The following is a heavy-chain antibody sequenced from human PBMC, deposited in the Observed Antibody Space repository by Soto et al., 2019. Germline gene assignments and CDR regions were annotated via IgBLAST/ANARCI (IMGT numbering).Heavy chain of an antibody. CDR1: GGTFSSYA. V-gene: IGHV1-69*01. J-gene: IGHJ4*02. CDR2: IIPIFGTA. CDR3: ARGTYYYDSSCYYYGFDY. Sequence: QVQLVQSGAEVKKPGSSVKVSCKASGGTFSSYAISWVRQAPGQGLEWMGGIIPIFGTANYAQKFQGRVTITADESTSTAYMELSSLRSEDTAVYYCARGTYYYDSSCYYYGFDYWGQGTLVTVSS. D-gene: IGHD3-22*01.